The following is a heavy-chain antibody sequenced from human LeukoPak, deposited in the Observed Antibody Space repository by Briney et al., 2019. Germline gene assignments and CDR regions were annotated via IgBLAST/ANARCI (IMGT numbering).Heavy chain of an antibody. J-gene: IGHJ3*02. Sequence: SETLSLTCTVSGGSISSYYWSWIRQPPGKGLEWIGYIYYSGSTNYNPSLKSRVTISVDTSKNQFSLKLSSVTAADTAVYYCARVDYDILTGSQAFDIWGQGTMVTVSS. CDR2: IYYSGST. CDR3: ARVDYDILTGSQAFDI. CDR1: GGSISSYY. V-gene: IGHV4-59*01. D-gene: IGHD3-9*01.